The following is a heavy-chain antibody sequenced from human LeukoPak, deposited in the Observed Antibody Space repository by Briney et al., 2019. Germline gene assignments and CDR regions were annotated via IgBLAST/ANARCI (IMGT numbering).Heavy chain of an antibody. J-gene: IGHJ4*02. Sequence: GGSPRLSCAASGFTFSNYWVHWVRQAPGKGLVWVSRINRDGSTTKYADSVKGRFTVSRDNAKNTLNLQMNSLRAEDTAVYYCARDKKGGESSEIDYWGQGTLVTVSS. CDR1: GFTFSNYW. D-gene: IGHD3-10*01. CDR3: ARDKKGGESSEIDY. V-gene: IGHV3-74*03. CDR2: INRDGSTT.